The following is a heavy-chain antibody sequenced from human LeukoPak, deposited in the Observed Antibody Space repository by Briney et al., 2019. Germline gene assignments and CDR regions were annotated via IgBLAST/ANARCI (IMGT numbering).Heavy chain of an antibody. CDR2: TSSDLNVK. CDR1: GFTFRNYV. Sequence: GGSLRLSCAAFGFTFRNYVIHWVRRAPGKGLEWVAVTSSDLNVKLYADSVKGRFTISRDNSRSTLYLQMNSLRPEDTAIYYCAREGYYGSGSPPSLYFDYWGQGTLVTVSS. D-gene: IGHD3-10*01. J-gene: IGHJ4*02. V-gene: IGHV3-30-3*01. CDR3: AREGYYGSGSPPSLYFDY.